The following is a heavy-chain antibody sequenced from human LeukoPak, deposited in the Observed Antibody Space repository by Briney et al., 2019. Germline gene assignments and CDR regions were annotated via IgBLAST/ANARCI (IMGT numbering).Heavy chain of an antibody. V-gene: IGHV3-43*01. CDR3: AKDKRGYFDY. CDR2: ISWDGGST. CDR1: GFTFDDYT. Sequence: PGGSLRLSCAASGFTFDDYTMPWVRQAPGKGLEWVSLISWDGGSTYYADSVKGRFTISRDNSKNSLYLQMNSLRTEDTALYYCAKDKRGYFDYWGQGTLVTVSS. J-gene: IGHJ4*02.